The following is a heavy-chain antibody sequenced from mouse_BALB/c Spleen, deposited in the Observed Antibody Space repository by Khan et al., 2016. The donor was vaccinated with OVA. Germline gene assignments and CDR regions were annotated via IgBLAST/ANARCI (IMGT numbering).Heavy chain of an antibody. J-gene: IGHJ3*01. CDR2: IYPGDGDT. V-gene: IGHV1-80*01. D-gene: IGHD2-14*01. CDR3: ARSGYDYFAY. CDR1: GYAFSNYW. Sequence: QVQLKESGAELVRPGSSVKISCKASGYAFSNYWMNWVKQRPGQGLEWIGQIYPGDGDTSFNGKFRGKATLTAHKSSSTAYMQLSSLTSEDSAVYFCARSGYDYFAYWGQGTLVTVSA.